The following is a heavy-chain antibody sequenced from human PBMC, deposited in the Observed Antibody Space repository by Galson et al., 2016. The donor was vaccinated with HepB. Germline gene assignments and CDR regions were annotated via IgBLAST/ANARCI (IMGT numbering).Heavy chain of an antibody. V-gene: IGHV3-30-3*01. D-gene: IGHD4-17*01. CDR3: ARADDYGDYYFDY. CDR1: EFTFSNYD. Sequence: SLRLSCAASEFTFSNYDMHWVRQTPGKGLEWVALISYDGSNTYYADSIKGRFTISRDNAKNSLYLQMNNLRAEDTAVYYCARADDYGDYYFDYWGQGTLVTVSS. J-gene: IGHJ4*02. CDR2: ISYDGSNT.